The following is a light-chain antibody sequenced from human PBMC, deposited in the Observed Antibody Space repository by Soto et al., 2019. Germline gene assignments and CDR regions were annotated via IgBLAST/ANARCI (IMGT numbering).Light chain of an antibody. V-gene: IGKV1-5*01. CDR2: DAS. CDR3: QQYNSFSWT. J-gene: IGKJ1*01. Sequence: DIQMTQSPSTLHASVVVRVTITCLASQSISSWLAWYQQNPGKAPKLLIYDASSLETGVPSRFRGSGSETEFTLTISSLQPDDFATYYCQQYNSFSWTFGQGPKVEIK. CDR1: QSISSW.